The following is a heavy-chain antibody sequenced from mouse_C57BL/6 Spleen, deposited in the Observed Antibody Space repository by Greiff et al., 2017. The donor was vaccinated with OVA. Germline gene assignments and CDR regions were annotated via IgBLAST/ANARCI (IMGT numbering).Heavy chain of an antibody. CDR1: GYTFTDYY. D-gene: IGHD2-1*01. J-gene: IGHJ4*01. CDR2: INPYNGGT. V-gene: IGHV1-19*01. Sequence: VQLQQSGPVLVKPGASVKMSCKASGYTFTDYYMNWVKQSHGKSLEWIGVINPYNGGTSSNQKFKGKPTLPVDKSSSTAYKELNSLTSEDSAVYYGAKGNSSRDYGGQGTSVNVSS. CDR3: AKGNSSRDY.